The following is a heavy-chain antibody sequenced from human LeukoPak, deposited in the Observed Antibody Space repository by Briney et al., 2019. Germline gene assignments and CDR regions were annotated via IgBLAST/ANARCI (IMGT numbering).Heavy chain of an antibody. J-gene: IGHJ4*02. CDR1: GFIFSNYE. CDR2: ISSAGTSI. CDR3: ARETGYYGSGSYYNI. V-gene: IGHV3-48*03. D-gene: IGHD3-10*01. Sequence: GGSLRLSCAASGFIFSNYEMNWVRQAPGKGLEWVSYISSAGTSIYYADSVKGRFTISRDNAKNSLYLQMNSLRADDTAVYYCARETGYYGSGSYYNIRGQGTLVTVSS.